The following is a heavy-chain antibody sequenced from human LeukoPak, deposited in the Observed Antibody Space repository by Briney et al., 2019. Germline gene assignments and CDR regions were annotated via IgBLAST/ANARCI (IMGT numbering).Heavy chain of an antibody. CDR2: ISAYNGNT. Sequence: ASVKVSCKASGYTFTSYGISWVRQAPGQGLEWMGWISAYNGNTNYAHKLQGRVTMTTDTSTSTAYMELRSLRSDDTAVYYCARMGGITMVRGGIWFDPWGQGTLVTVSS. V-gene: IGHV1-18*01. J-gene: IGHJ5*02. D-gene: IGHD3-10*01. CDR3: ARMGGITMVRGGIWFDP. CDR1: GYTFTSYG.